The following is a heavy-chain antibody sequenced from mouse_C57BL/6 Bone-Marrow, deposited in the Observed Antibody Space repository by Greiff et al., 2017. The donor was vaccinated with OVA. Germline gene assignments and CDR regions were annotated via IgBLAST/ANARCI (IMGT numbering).Heavy chain of an antibody. CDR2: IGPCDSYT. Sequence: VQLQQPGAELVKPGASVKLSCKASGYTFTSYWMKWVKQRPGQGLEWIGEIGPCDSYTNYNHKFKGKATLTVDTSSSTAYMQLNSLTSEDSAVYYCASAVFAYWGQGTLVPVSA. CDR1: GYTFTSYW. CDR3: ASAVFAY. V-gene: IGHV1-50*01. J-gene: IGHJ3*01.